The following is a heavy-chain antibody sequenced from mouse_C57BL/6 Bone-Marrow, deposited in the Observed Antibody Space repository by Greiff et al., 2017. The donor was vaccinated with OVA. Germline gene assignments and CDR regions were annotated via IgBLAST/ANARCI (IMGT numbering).Heavy chain of an antibody. CDR1: GFTFSDYY. J-gene: IGHJ3*01. Sequence: EVQGVESGGGLVQPGGSLKLSCAASGFTFSDYYMYWVRQTPEKRLEWVAYISNGGGSTYYPDTVKGRFTISRDNAKNTLYLQMSRLKSEDTAMYYCARQVRRPFAYWGQGTLVTVSA. CDR3: ARQVRRPFAY. CDR2: ISNGGGST. V-gene: IGHV5-12*01. D-gene: IGHD2-14*01.